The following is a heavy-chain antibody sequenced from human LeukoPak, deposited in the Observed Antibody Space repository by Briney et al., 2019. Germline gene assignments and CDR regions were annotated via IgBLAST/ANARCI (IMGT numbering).Heavy chain of an antibody. CDR3: ARDRLWLRPLDY. D-gene: IGHD5-12*01. CDR2: INSSTSTI. Sequence: GGALRLSCAASGFTFSRYSMNWVGPAPGKGLEWVSYINSSTSTIYYAVSVKGRFTISRDNAKNSLYLQMNSLRDEDTAVYYCARDRLWLRPLDYWGQGTLVTVSS. CDR1: GFTFSRYS. J-gene: IGHJ4*02. V-gene: IGHV3-48*02.